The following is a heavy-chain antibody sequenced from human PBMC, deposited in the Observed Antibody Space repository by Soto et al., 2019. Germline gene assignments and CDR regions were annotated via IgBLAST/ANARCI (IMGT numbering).Heavy chain of an antibody. V-gene: IGHV1-18*01. CDR2: ISAYNGNT. CDR3: ARDPFVEGADHSMDV. D-gene: IGHD1-26*01. J-gene: IGHJ6*02. CDR1: GYTFTSYG. Sequence: QVLLVQSGAEVKKPGASVKVSCKASGYTFTSYGISWVRQAPGQGLEWMGWISAYNGNTNYARKLKGRVTMTTDTSTSTAFMELRSLRSDDTAVYYCARDPFVEGADHSMDVWGQGTTVTVSS.